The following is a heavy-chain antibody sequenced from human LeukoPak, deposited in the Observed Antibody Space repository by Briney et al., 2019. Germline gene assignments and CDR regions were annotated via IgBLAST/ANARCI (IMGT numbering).Heavy chain of an antibody. CDR3: AASSGRLRYWYFDL. CDR2: ISAYNGNT. CDR1: GYTFTSHG. V-gene: IGHV1-18*01. J-gene: IGHJ2*01. D-gene: IGHD6-19*01. Sequence: ASVKVSCKASGYTFTSHGISWVRQAPGQGLEWMGWISAYNGNTNYAQKLQGRVTMTTDTSTSTAYMELRSLRSDDTAVYYCAASSGRLRYWYFDLWGRGTLVTVSS.